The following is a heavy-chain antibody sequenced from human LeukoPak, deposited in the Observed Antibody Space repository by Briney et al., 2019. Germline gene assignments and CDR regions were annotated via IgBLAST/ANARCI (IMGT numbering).Heavy chain of an antibody. D-gene: IGHD6-19*01. CDR1: GFTFSKAW. V-gene: IGHV3-15*01. J-gene: IGHJ4*02. CDR3: TTGAGTYSSAWPDY. CDR2: IKSNTEGGTT. Sequence: KSGGSLRLSCAASGFTFSKAWMTWVRQAPGKGLEWVGRIKSNTEGGTTEYAAPAKGRFTISRDDSKNTLSLQMNSLKTEDTAVYYCTTGAGTYSSAWPDYWGQGTLVTVSS.